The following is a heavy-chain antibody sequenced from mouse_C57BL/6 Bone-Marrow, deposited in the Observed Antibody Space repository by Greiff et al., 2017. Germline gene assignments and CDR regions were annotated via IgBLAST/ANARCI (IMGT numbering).Heavy chain of an antibody. CDR2: IDPANGNT. Sequence: EVKLMESVAELVRPGASVKLSCTASGFNITNTYMHWVKQRPEQGLEWIGRIDPANGNTKYAPKFQGKPTITADTSSKTAYLQLSSLTSEDTAIYYGARGGYDGSSYWYFDVWGTGTTVTVSS. CDR3: ARGGYDGSSYWYFDV. V-gene: IGHV14-3*01. J-gene: IGHJ1*03. CDR1: GFNITNTY. D-gene: IGHD1-1*01.